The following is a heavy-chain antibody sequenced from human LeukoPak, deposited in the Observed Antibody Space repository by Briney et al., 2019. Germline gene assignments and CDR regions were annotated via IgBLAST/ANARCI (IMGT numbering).Heavy chain of an antibody. Sequence: ASVKVSCTVSGYTLTELSMHWVRQAPGKGLEWMGGFDPEDGETIYAQKFQGRVTMTEDTSTDTAYMELSSLRSEDTAVYYCATDKSSGWLKVFDYWGQGTLVTVSS. D-gene: IGHD6-19*01. J-gene: IGHJ4*02. CDR3: ATDKSSGWLKVFDY. CDR2: FDPEDGET. V-gene: IGHV1-24*01. CDR1: GYTLTELS.